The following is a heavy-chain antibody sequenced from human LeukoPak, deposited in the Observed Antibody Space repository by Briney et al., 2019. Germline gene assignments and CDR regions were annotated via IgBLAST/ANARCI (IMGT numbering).Heavy chain of an antibody. V-gene: IGHV3-7*01. Sequence: GGSLRLSCAASGFTFSSYWMNWVRQAPGKGLEWVANLKQDGSEKYYVESVEGRFTISRDNANNSLYLQMNSLRAEDTAVYYCARALYCSSTSCSDFDYWGQGTLVTVSS. CDR1: GFTFSSYW. J-gene: IGHJ4*02. CDR3: ARALYCSSTSCSDFDY. CDR2: LKQDGSEK. D-gene: IGHD2-2*01.